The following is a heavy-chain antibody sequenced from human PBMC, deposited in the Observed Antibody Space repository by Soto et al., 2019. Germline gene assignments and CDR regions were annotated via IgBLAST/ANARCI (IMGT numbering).Heavy chain of an antibody. CDR3: AREVVVVAATTWFDP. CDR2: IYYSGST. D-gene: IGHD2-15*01. CDR1: GGSISSGDYY. Sequence: QVQLQESGPGLVKPSQTLSLTCTVSGGSISSGDYYWSWIRQPPGKGLEWIGYIYYSGSTYYNPSLKSRVTISVDTSKNQFSLKLSSVTAADTAVYYCAREVVVVAATTWFDPWGQGTLVTVSS. J-gene: IGHJ5*02. V-gene: IGHV4-30-4*01.